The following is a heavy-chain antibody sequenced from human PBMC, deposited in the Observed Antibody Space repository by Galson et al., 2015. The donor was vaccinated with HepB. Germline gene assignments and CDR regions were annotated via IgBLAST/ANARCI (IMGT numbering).Heavy chain of an antibody. D-gene: IGHD3-3*01. CDR1: GYSFTSYW. V-gene: IGHV5-51*01. CDR3: ARLEEGTIFGVVPRYYGMDV. J-gene: IGHJ6*02. CDR2: IYPGDSDT. Sequence: QSGAEVIKPGESLTISCTGSGYSFTSYWIGWGRQMPGKGLEWMGIIYPGDSDTRYRPSFQGQVTISADKSISTAYLQWSSLKASDTAMYYCARLEEGTIFGVVPRYYGMDVWGQGTTVTVSS.